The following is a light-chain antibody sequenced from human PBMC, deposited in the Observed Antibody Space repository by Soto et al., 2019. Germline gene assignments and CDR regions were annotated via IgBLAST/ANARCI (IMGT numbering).Light chain of an antibody. CDR3: HQCYSSRT. V-gene: IGKV3-20*01. CDR2: GAS. CDR1: QSVSSY. J-gene: IGKJ1*01. Sequence: IVLTQSPATLSLSPWERATLSCRASQSVSSYLAWYQQKPGQAPRLLIYGASSRATGIPDRFSGSGSGTDFTLTISRLEPEDFAVYYCHQCYSSRTFGQGTKVDIK.